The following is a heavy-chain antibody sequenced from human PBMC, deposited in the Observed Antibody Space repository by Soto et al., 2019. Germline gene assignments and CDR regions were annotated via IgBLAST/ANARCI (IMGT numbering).Heavy chain of an antibody. D-gene: IGHD4-17*01. J-gene: IGHJ6*03. CDR2: IIPILGIA. Sequence: ASVKVSCKASGGTFSSYTISWVRQAPGQGLEWMGRIIPILGIANYAQKFQGRVTITADKSTSTAYMELSSLRSEDTAVYYCARYYGDYVPYYYYMDVWGKGTTVTVSS. V-gene: IGHV1-69*02. CDR3: ARYYGDYVPYYYYMDV. CDR1: GGTFSSYT.